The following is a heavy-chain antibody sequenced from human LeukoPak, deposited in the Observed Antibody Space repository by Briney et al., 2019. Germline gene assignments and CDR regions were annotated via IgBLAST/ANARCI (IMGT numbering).Heavy chain of an antibody. J-gene: IGHJ3*02. V-gene: IGHV1-8*01. CDR2: MNPNSGNT. D-gene: IGHD3-22*01. CDR3: ARVEDSSGSYAFDI. Sequence: ASVKVSCKASGYTFTSYDINWVRQATGQGLEWMGWMNPNSGNTGYAQKFQGRVTMTRNTSISTAYMELSSLRSEDTAVYYCARVEDSSGSYAFDIWGQGTMVTVSS. CDR1: GYTFTSYD.